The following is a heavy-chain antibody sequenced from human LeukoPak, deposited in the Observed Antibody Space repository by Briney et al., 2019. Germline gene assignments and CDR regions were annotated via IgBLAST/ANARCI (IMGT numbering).Heavy chain of an antibody. CDR1: GGSISSYY. CDR2: IYYSGST. D-gene: IGHD3-16*02. V-gene: IGHV4-59*08. J-gene: IGHJ4*02. CDR3: ARGKVGGVIVIPTFDY. Sequence: SETLSLTCTVSGGSISSYYWSWIRQPPGKGLEWIGYIYYSGSTNYNPSLKSRVTISVDTSKNQFSLKLSSVTAADTAVYYCARGKVGGVIVIPTFDYWGQGTLVTVSS.